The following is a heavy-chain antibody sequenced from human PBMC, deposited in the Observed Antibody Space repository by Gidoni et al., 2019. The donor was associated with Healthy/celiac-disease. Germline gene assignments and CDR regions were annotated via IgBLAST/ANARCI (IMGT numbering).Heavy chain of an antibody. CDR3: ARGGIAAAEDY. CDR2: ISSNGGST. CDR1: GFTFSSYA. J-gene: IGHJ4*02. Sequence: EVQLVESEGGLVQPGGSLRLSWSASGFTFSSYAMHWVRQAPGKGLEYVSAISSNGGSTYYANSVKGRFTISRDNSKNTLYLQMGSLRAEDMAVYYCARGGIAAAEDYWGQGTLVTVSS. V-gene: IGHV3-64*01. D-gene: IGHD6-13*01.